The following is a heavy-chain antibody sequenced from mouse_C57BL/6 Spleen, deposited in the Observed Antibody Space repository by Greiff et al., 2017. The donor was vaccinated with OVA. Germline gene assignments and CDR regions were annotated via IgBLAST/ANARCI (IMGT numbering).Heavy chain of an antibody. V-gene: IGHV1-18*01. CDR1: GYTFTDYN. CDR3: ARWYPFAY. D-gene: IGHD1-1*02. Sequence: VQLKESGPELVKPGASVKIPCKASGYTFTDYNMDWVKQSHGKSLEWIGDINPNNGGTIYNQKFKGKATLTVDKSSSTAYMELRSLTSEDTAVYYCARWYPFAYWGQGTLVTVSA. J-gene: IGHJ3*01. CDR2: INPNNGGT.